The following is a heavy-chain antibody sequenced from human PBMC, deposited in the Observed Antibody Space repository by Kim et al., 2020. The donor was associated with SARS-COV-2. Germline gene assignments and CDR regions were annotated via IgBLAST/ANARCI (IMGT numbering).Heavy chain of an antibody. Sequence: TKYNPSLKSRVTSSVDTSQHQFSLKVTSVTAADTAIYYCARGTDYGLDYWGQGTLVTVSS. J-gene: IGHJ4*02. CDR3: ARGTDYGLDY. D-gene: IGHD3-16*01. CDR2: T. V-gene: IGHV4-59*09.